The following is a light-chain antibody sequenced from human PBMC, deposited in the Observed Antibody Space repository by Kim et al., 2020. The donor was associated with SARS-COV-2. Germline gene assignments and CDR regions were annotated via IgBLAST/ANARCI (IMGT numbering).Light chain of an antibody. Sequence: DIVMTQSPLSLPVTPGEPASISCRSSQSLLHSNGYNYLDWYLQKPGQSPQLLIYLGSNRASGVPDRFSGSGSGTDFTLKISRVEAEYVGVYYCMQALQTPRYAFGQGTKLEI. J-gene: IGKJ2*01. CDR1: QSLLHSNGYNY. CDR2: LGS. CDR3: MQALQTPRYA. V-gene: IGKV2-28*01.